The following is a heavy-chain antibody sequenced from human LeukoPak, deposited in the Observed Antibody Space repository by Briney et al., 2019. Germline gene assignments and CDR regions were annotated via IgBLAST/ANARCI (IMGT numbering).Heavy chain of an antibody. CDR1: GFTFSSYA. V-gene: IGHV3-64*01. CDR2: ISSNGGST. Sequence: QTGGSLRLSCAASGFTFSSYAMHWVRQAPGKGLEYVSAISSNGGSTYYANSVNGRFTISRDNSKNTLYLQMGGLRAEDMAVYYCARDSTGRYFDWSFDYWGQGTLVTVSS. CDR3: ARDSTGRYFDWSFDY. D-gene: IGHD3-9*01. J-gene: IGHJ4*02.